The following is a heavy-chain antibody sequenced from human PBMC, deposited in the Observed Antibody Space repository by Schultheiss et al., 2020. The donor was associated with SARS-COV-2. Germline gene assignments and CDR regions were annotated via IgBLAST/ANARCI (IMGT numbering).Heavy chain of an antibody. Sequence: ASVKVSCKASGYTFTSYGISWVRQAPGQGLEWMGWISAYNGNTNYAQKFQGRVTMTRDTSISTAYMELSSLRSEDTAVYYCARRKPPSSKNWFDPWGQGTLVTVSS. CDR2: ISAYNGNT. D-gene: IGHD6-13*01. CDR1: GYTFTSYG. V-gene: IGHV1-18*01. J-gene: IGHJ5*02. CDR3: ARRKPPSSKNWFDP.